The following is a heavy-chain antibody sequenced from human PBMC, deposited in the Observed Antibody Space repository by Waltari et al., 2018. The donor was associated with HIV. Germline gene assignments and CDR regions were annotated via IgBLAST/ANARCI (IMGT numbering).Heavy chain of an antibody. V-gene: IGHV3-53*02. CDR3: ARGSEYSGYADAFDI. CDR2: MYSGGST. Sequence: EVQLVETGGGLIQPGGSLRLSCAASEFTVSSDHRSWVRQAPGKGLEWVSVMYSGGSTYYADTVKGRFTISRDNSKNTLYLQMNSLRAEDTAIYYCARGSEYSGYADAFDIWGQGTTVTVSS. D-gene: IGHD5-12*01. CDR1: EFTVSSDH. J-gene: IGHJ3*02.